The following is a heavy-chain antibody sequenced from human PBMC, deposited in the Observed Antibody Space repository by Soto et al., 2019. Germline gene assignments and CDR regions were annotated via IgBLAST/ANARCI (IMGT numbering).Heavy chain of an antibody. Sequence: QVQLVQSGAEVKKPGASVKVSCKASGYTFTSYGISWVRQAPGQGLEWMGWISAYNGNTNYAQKLQDRVTMTTDTSTSTAYMELRSLRSDDTAVYYCARRLCSDYGGNCDDAFDIWGQGTMVTVSS. CDR1: GYTFTSYG. CDR3: ARRLCSDYGGNCDDAFDI. V-gene: IGHV1-18*01. D-gene: IGHD4-17*01. J-gene: IGHJ3*02. CDR2: ISAYNGNT.